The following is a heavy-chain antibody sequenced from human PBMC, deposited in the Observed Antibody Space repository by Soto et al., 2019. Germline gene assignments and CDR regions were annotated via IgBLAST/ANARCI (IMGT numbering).Heavy chain of an antibody. CDR3: ARGPRGLYHHDY. CDR1: GFTFSGDW. D-gene: IGHD2-2*01. J-gene: IGHJ4*02. V-gene: IGHV3-74*01. Sequence: GGSLRLSCVASGFTFSGDWMHWVRQGAGKGLVWLSRINMDGTTTNYADSVKGRFTISRDNAKSTLYLQMNSLRVDDTAVYYCARGPRGLYHHDYWGQGALVTVSS. CDR2: INMDGTTT.